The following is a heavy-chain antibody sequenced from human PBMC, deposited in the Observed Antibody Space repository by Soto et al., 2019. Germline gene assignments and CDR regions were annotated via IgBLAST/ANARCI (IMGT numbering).Heavy chain of an antibody. V-gene: IGHV4-34*01. J-gene: IGHJ6*02. CDR2: INHSGST. CDR1: GGSFSGYY. D-gene: IGHD3-3*01. CDR3: AREKLVFGVVIRLGHYYYGMDV. Sequence: TLSLTCAVYGGSFSGYYWSWIRQPPGKGLEWIGEINHSGSTNYNPSLKSRVTISVDTSKNQFSLKLSSVTAADTAVYYCAREKLVFGVVIRLGHYYYGMDVWGQGTTVTV.